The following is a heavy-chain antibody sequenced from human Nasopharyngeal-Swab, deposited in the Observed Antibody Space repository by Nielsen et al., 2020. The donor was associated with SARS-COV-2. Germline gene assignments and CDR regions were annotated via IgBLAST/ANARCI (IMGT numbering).Heavy chain of an antibody. CDR2: IKHSGSA. CDR1: GVSITSQY. Sequence: SETLSLTCTVSGVSITSQYWSWIRQAPGKGLEWIGGIKHSGSANYHPSLKSRVTMFMDTSKNQFSLRLRSVTAADTAVYYCAKEGATGWFDPWGQGTLVTVSS. CDR3: AKEGATGWFDP. V-gene: IGHV4-34*01. J-gene: IGHJ5*02.